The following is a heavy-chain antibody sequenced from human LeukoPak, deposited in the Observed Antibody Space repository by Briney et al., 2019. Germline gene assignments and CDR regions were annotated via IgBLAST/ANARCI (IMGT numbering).Heavy chain of an antibody. V-gene: IGHV2-70*04. CDR2: IDWDDDK. CDR3: ARTESRSRFDY. Sequence: SGAALVKPTQTLTLTCTLSGISLSTSGIRVSWIRQPPGEALVWLARIDWDDDKFYSTSLKTRLTISKDTSKNQVVLTMTNIDPVDTATYYCARTESRSRFDYWGQGTLVTVSS. CDR1: GISLSTSGIR. J-gene: IGHJ4*02.